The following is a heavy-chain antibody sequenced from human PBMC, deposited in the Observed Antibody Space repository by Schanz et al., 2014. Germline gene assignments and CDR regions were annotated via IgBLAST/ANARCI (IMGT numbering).Heavy chain of an antibody. CDR2: INQSGTT. D-gene: IGHD6-19*01. CDR1: GGSISSGGYY. V-gene: IGHV4-31*03. J-gene: IGHJ5*02. Sequence: QVQLQESGPGLVKPSQTLSLTCTVSGGSISSGGYYWSWIRQHPGKGLEWIGEINQSGTTNYNPSLKSRVTMSVDASKNQISLKLRSVAAADTAVYYCARGHHPHGITVAARGFDPWGQGTLVTVSS. CDR3: ARGHHPHGITVAARGFDP.